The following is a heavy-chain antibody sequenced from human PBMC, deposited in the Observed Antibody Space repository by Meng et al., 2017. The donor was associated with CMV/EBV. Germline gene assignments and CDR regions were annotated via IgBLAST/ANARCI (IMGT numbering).Heavy chain of an antibody. CDR1: YY. J-gene: IGHJ4*02. D-gene: IGHD2-2*01. Sequence: YYLHWVRQAPGQGSEWRGWRNPKSGGTNNGKKCQGRVNMTRDTSISTAYGEMSRLRSDDTAVYYCARGVVPAVMEGGGYRGYYFDYWSQGNLVTVSS. CDR2: RNPKSGGT. V-gene: IGHV1-2*02. CDR3: ARGVVPAVMEGGGYRGYYFDY.